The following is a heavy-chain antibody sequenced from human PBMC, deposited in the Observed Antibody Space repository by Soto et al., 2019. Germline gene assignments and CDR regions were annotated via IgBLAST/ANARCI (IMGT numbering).Heavy chain of an antibody. Sequence: EVQLLESGGGLVQPGGSLKLSCAASGLTFSNFAMKWVGQAPGKGPEWVSLINGGGTSTYYAHSVKGRFTVSRDNSNYTVFLQMSRLGGEDTAVYFCTRGHLTVGSIHVVFESWGQGTLVTVSS. CDR2: INGGGTST. J-gene: IGHJ4*02. V-gene: IGHV3-23*03. CDR3: TRGHLTVGSIHVVFES. D-gene: IGHD1-26*01. CDR1: GLTFSNFA.